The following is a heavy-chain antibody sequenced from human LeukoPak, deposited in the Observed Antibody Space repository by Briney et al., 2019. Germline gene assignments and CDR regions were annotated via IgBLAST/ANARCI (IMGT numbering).Heavy chain of an antibody. J-gene: IGHJ6*02. CDR2: ISGSGGNT. CDR1: GFTFSSYA. CDR3: AKDLYTGSWYYGMDV. V-gene: IGHV3-23*01. Sequence: GGSLRVSCAASGFTFSSYAMSWVRQAPGKGLEWVSAISGSGGNTYNADSVKGRFTISRDNSKNTLYLQMNSLRAEDTAVYYCAKDLYTGSWYYGMDVWGQGTTVTVSS. D-gene: IGHD6-6*01.